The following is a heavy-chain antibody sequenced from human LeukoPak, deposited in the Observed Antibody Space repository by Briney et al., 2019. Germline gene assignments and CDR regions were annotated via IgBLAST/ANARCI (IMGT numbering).Heavy chain of an antibody. J-gene: IGHJ6*02. CDR1: GYTLTELS. CDR2: FDPEDGET. V-gene: IGHV1-24*01. D-gene: IGHD6-19*01. Sequence: ASVKVSCKVSGYTLTELSMHWVRQAPGKGLEWMGGFDPEDGETIYAQKFQGRVTMTEDTSTDTAYMELSSLRSEDTAVYYCATQSGLIAVAGTGLPYYYYGMDVWGQGTLVTVSS. CDR3: ATQSGLIAVAGTGLPYYYYGMDV.